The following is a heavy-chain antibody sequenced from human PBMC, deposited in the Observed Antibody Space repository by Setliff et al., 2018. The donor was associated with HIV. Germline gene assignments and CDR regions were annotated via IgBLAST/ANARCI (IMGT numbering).Heavy chain of an antibody. CDR1: GYSFARYG. CDR2: ISGFNGNT. Sequence: GASVKVSCKASGYSFARYGLSWVRQAPGQGLEWMGWISGFNGNTKYAQSFQDRVAMTTATATSTAYMEMRSLRSDDTAVYFCARVPYRSAWFSGGHDAFDIWGQGTMVTVSS. V-gene: IGHV1-18*01. CDR3: ARVPYRSAWFSGGHDAFDI. D-gene: IGHD6-19*01. J-gene: IGHJ3*02.